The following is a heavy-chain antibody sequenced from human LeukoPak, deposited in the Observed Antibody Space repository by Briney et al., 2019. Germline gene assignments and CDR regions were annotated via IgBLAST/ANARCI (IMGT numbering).Heavy chain of an antibody. Sequence: GGSLRLSCAASGFTFSSYAMHWVRQAPGKGLEWVAVISYDGSNKYYADSVKGRFTISRDNSKNTLYLQMNSLRAEDTTVYYCAREGRYYYDSSGYYFQGYFDYWGQGTLVTVSS. V-gene: IGHV3-30-3*01. D-gene: IGHD3-22*01. CDR1: GFTFSSYA. J-gene: IGHJ4*02. CDR3: AREGRYYYDSSGYYFQGYFDY. CDR2: ISYDGSNK.